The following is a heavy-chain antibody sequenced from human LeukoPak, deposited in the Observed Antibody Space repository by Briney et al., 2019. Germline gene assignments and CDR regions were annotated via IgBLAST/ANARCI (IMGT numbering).Heavy chain of an antibody. D-gene: IGHD3-22*01. CDR1: GYSFTSYW. CDR2: IYPGDPDT. Sequence: GESLKISCKGSGYSFTSYWIGWVRQMPGKGLEWMGIIYPGDPDTRYSPSFQGQVTISADKSISTAYLQWSSLKASDTAMYYCARLSNYYDSSGYYYPRYYFDYWGQGTLATVSS. V-gene: IGHV5-51*01. CDR3: ARLSNYYDSSGYYYPRYYFDY. J-gene: IGHJ4*02.